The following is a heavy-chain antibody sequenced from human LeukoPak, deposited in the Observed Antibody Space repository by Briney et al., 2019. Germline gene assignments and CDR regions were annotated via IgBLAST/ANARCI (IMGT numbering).Heavy chain of an antibody. J-gene: IGHJ4*02. CDR1: GVTFRSYG. CDR3: TTKVIRGNSGDDYDD. D-gene: IGHD5-12*01. CDR2: ISSDGNDK. V-gene: IGHV3-30*03. Sequence: GGSLRLSCAASGVTFRSYGMHWVRQAPGKGLEWVALISSDGNDKLHGDSMRGRFTISRDDSKSTLYLQMNSLRAEDTAVYYCTTKVIRGNSGDDYDDWGQGTLVTVSS.